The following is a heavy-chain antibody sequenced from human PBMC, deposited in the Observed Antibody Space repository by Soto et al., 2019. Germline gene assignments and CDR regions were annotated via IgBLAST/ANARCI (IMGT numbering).Heavy chain of an antibody. D-gene: IGHD5-12*01. CDR1: DASISSGDYY. J-gene: IGHJ6*02. V-gene: IGHV4-30-4*01. Sequence: PSETLSLTCTVSDASISSGDYYWTWIRQPPGKGLEWIGNTQYSGSTYYNPSVKSRVTISLDTSKNQFSLKLSSVTAADTAMYYCVRGVEASPARLGMDFWGPGTTVTVFS. CDR3: VRGVEASPARLGMDF. CDR2: TQYSGST.